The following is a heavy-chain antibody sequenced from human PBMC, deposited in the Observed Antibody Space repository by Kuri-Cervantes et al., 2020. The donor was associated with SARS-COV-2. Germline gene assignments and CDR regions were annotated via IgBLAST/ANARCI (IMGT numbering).Heavy chain of an antibody. CDR1: GYTFTGYY. D-gene: IGHD3-22*01. Sequence: ASVKVSCKASGYTFTGYYMHWVRQAPGQGLEWMGWINPNSGGTNYAQKFQGRVTMTRDTSISTAYMELSRLRSDDTAVYYCARVGPTYYYDSSGYYYLDYWGQGPLVTVSS. J-gene: IGHJ4*02. V-gene: IGHV1-2*02. CDR3: ARVGPTYYYDSSGYYYLDY. CDR2: INPNSGGT.